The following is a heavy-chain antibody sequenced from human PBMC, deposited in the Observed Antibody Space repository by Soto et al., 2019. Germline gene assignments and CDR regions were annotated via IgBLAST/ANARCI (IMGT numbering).Heavy chain of an antibody. CDR1: GFTFSNFA. J-gene: IGHJ4*02. V-gene: IGHV3-23*01. CDR2: LTGSSGVT. CDR3: AKGGATYGLLTHDY. D-gene: IGHD3-9*01. Sequence: PGGSLRLSCVVSGFTFSNFAMSWVRQAPGKGLEWVSTLTGSSGVTYYADSVKGRVAISRDNSRNTLSLQMNSLTAEDTAVYYCAKGGATYGLLTHDYWGQGTRVTVSS.